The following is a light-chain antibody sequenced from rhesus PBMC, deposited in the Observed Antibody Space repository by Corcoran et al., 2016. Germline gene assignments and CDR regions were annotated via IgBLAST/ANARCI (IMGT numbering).Light chain of an antibody. CDR3: CSYRSGNTYI. J-gene: IGLJ1*01. V-gene: IGLV2S9*01. Sequence: QSALTQPPSVSKSLGQSVTISRTGTSSDIGGYNDVSWYQQHPGTAPRLLIYDVSKRPSGVSDRFSGSKSGNTASLTISGLQAEDEADYYCCSYRSGNTYIFGGGTRLTV. CDR2: DVS. CDR1: SSDIGGYND.